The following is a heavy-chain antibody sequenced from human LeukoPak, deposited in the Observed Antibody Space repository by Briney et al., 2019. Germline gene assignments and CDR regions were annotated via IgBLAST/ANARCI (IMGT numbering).Heavy chain of an antibody. CDR3: AKDLKLGTHPFDY. D-gene: IGHD7-27*01. CDR1: GFTFSSYA. Sequence: GGSLRLSCAASGFTFSSYAMSWVRQAPGKGLGWVSAISGSGGSTYYADSVKGRFTISRDNSKNTLYLQMNSLRAEDTAVYYCAKDLKLGTHPFDYWGQGTLVTVSS. CDR2: ISGSGGST. J-gene: IGHJ4*02. V-gene: IGHV3-23*01.